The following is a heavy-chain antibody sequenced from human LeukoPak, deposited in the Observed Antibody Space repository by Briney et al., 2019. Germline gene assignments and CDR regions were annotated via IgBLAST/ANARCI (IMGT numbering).Heavy chain of an antibody. J-gene: IGHJ4*02. V-gene: IGHV3-7*01. CDR3: ARPELPGWSVLFDF. D-gene: IGHD2-15*01. Sequence: PGGSLRLSCAASGFTFSSYWMSWVRQAPGKGLEWVANIDQDGSEKYYAESVRGRFTISRDNAKNSLYLQMNSLRADDTAVYYCARPELPGWSVLFDFWGQGTLVTVSS. CDR2: IDQDGSEK. CDR1: GFTFSSYW.